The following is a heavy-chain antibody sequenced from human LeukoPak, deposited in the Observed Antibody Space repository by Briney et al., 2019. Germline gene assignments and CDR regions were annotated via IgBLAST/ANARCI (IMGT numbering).Heavy chain of an antibody. Sequence: GGSLRLSCAASGFTFSSYNMNWVRQAPGKGLEWVASISSSSNYIYYVDSVKGRFTISRDNAKNSLYLQMNSLRAEDTAVYYCAKAGYSSGWTRYYGMDVWGQGTTVAVSS. V-gene: IGHV3-21*01. D-gene: IGHD6-19*01. J-gene: IGHJ6*02. CDR1: GFTFSSYN. CDR2: ISSSSNYI. CDR3: AKAGYSSGWTRYYGMDV.